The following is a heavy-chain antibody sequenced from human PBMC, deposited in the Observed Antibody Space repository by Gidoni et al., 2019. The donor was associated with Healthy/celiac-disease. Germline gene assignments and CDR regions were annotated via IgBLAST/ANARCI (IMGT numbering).Heavy chain of an antibody. CDR2: IYYSGST. D-gene: IGHD3-10*01. V-gene: IGHV4-59*08. CDR1: DGSISSSS. Sequence: QVQLQEPGPGLVKPSETLSLTCTVSDGSISSSSCSWIRQPPGKGLEWIGYIYYSGSTNYNSSLKSRVTISVDTSKNQFSLKLSSVTAADTAVYYCAGWDYYGSGSNHYYYYGMDVWGQGTTVTVSS. J-gene: IGHJ6*02. CDR3: AGWDYYGSGSNHYYYYGMDV.